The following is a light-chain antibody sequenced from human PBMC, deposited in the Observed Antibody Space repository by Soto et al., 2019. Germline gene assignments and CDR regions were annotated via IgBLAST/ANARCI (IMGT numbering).Light chain of an antibody. CDR3: QQYNNWPPMYT. CDR1: QSVSIK. CDR2: DTS. Sequence: EIVLTQSPATLSLSPGERATLSCRASQSVSIKLAWYQQKPGQAPRLLIYDTSTRATGIPARFSGSGSGTEFTLTISTLQSEDFAVYYCQQYNNWPPMYTFGQGTKVDI. V-gene: IGKV3-15*01. J-gene: IGKJ2*01.